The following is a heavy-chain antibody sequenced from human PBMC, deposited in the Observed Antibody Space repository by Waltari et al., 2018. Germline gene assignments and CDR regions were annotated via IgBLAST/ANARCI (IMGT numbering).Heavy chain of an antibody. CDR1: AGSFSGYY. J-gene: IGHJ4*02. CDR2: INHSGST. CDR3: ARGEY. V-gene: IGHV4-34*01. Sequence: QVQLQQWGAGLLKPSETLSLTSAVDAGSFSGYYWSWIRQPPGKGLEWIGEINHSGSTNYNPSLKIRVTISVDTSKNQFSLKLSSVTAADTAVYYCARGEYWGQRTLVTVSS.